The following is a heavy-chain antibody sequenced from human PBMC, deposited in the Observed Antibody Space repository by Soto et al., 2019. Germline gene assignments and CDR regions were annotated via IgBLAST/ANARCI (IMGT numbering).Heavy chain of an antibody. Sequence: SVKVSFKACGFPFTSSALQWVRQARGQRLEWIGWMGVGNGNRHYAQKFQERVTITRDMSTNTAYLELSSLRSEDTAVYYCADLGVNFDPWGQGTLVTVSS. CDR2: MGVGNGNR. CDR3: ADLGVNFDP. D-gene: IGHD2-8*01. J-gene: IGHJ5*02. CDR1: GFPFTSSA. V-gene: IGHV1-58*01.